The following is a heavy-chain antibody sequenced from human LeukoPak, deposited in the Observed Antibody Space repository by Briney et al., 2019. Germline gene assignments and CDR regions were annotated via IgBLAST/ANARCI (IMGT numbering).Heavy chain of an antibody. J-gene: IGHJ4*02. Sequence: PSETLSLTCAVYGGSFSGYYWSWIRQPPGKGLEWIGEINHSGSTNYNPSLKSRVTISVDTSKNQFSLKLSSVTAADTAVYYCAMHTVIASSWSLDYWGQGTLVTVSS. CDR3: AMHTVIASSWSLDY. CDR1: GGSFSGYY. CDR2: INHSGST. D-gene: IGHD6-13*01. V-gene: IGHV4-34*01.